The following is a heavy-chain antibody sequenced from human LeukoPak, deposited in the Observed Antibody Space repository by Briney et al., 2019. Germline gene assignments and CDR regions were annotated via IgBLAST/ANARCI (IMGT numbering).Heavy chain of an antibody. CDR2: ISWNSGSI. J-gene: IGHJ4*02. Sequence: GGSLRLSCAASGFTFDDYAMHWVRQAPGKGLEWVSGISWNSGSIGYADSVKGRFTISRDNAKNSLYLQMNSLRAEDMALYYCAKGHEYSSSSAPFDYWGQGTLVTVSS. V-gene: IGHV3-9*03. D-gene: IGHD6-6*01. CDR1: GFTFDDYA. CDR3: AKGHEYSSSSAPFDY.